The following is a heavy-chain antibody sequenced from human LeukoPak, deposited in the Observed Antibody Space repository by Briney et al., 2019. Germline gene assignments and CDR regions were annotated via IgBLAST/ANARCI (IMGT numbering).Heavy chain of an antibody. J-gene: IGHJ6*02. CDR3: ARGIAVAGLYYYYYYGMDV. Sequence: PSETLSFTCSVSTCSSSSIYWSWIGQPAGQGLEWIGRVYTGGRSNYNPSLKSRVTMSVDTSKNQFSLKLSSVTAADTAVYYCARGIAVAGLYYYYYYGMDVWGQGTTVTVSS. CDR2: VYTGGRS. V-gene: IGHV4-4*07. CDR1: TCSSSSIY. D-gene: IGHD6-19*01.